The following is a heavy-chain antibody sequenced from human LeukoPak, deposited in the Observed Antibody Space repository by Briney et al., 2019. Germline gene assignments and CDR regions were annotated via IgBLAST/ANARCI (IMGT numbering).Heavy chain of an antibody. CDR1: GFTFSSYA. D-gene: IGHD1-7*01. V-gene: IGHV3-30*04. Sequence: GGSLRLSCAASGFTFSSYAMHWVRQAPGKGLEWVAVVSYDGSNKYYADSVKGRFTISRDNSKNTLYLQMNSLRAEDTAVYYCAREEDNWNSNWFDPWGQGTLVTVSS. CDR3: AREEDNWNSNWFDP. CDR2: VSYDGSNK. J-gene: IGHJ5*02.